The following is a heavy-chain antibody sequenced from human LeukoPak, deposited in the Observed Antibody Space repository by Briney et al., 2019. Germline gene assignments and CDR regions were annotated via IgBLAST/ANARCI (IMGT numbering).Heavy chain of an antibody. D-gene: IGHD3-16*01. Sequence: SETLSLTCTVSGGSISSRPYYWGWVRQPPGQGLEWIGSISYSGSIHYNPSLKSRVTISVDTSRNHFSLRLSSVTTADTAVYYCATLEIGDYYFDYWGQGTLVTVSS. CDR1: GGSISSRPYY. CDR3: ATLEIGDYYFDY. V-gene: IGHV4-39*01. CDR2: ISYSGSI. J-gene: IGHJ4*02.